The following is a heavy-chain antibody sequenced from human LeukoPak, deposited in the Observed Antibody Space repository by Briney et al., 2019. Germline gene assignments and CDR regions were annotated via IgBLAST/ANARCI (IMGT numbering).Heavy chain of an antibody. D-gene: IGHD3-16*01. CDR1: GFSFSNYA. V-gene: IGHV3-23*01. CDR2: ISGSGGST. Sequence: GGSLRLSCAASGFSFSNYAMTWVRQAPGKGLEWVSAISGSGGSTYYADSVKGRFTISRDNSKNTLYLQMNSLRAEDTAVYYCAKEWGWGDFDYWGQGTLVTVSS. CDR3: AKEWGWGDFDY. J-gene: IGHJ4*02.